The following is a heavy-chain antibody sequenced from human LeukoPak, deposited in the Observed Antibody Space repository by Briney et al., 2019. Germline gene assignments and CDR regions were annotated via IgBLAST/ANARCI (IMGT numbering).Heavy chain of an antibody. CDR3: ARGNGDIVVVPAALGYYYYMDG. J-gene: IGHJ6*03. CDR2: ISGSGGST. CDR1: GFTFSSYA. Sequence: GGSLRLSCAASGFTFSSYAMSWVRQAPGKGLEWVSAISGSGGSTYYADSVKGRFTISRDNSKNTLYLQMNSLRAEDTAVYCCARGNGDIVVVPAALGYYYYMDGWGKGTTVTVSS. V-gene: IGHV3-23*01. D-gene: IGHD2-2*01.